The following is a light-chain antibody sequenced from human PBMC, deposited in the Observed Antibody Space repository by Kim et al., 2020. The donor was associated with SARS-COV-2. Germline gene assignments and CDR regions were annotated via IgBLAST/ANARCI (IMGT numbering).Light chain of an antibody. Sequence: VAMGKTARITCGGNNIGSKNVHWYQQKPGQAPVLVIYRDSNRPSGIPERFSGSNSGNTANLTISRAQAGDEADYYCQVWDSSTYVFGTGTKVTVL. CDR1: NIGSKN. CDR3: QVWDSSTYV. J-gene: IGLJ1*01. V-gene: IGLV3-9*01. CDR2: RDS.